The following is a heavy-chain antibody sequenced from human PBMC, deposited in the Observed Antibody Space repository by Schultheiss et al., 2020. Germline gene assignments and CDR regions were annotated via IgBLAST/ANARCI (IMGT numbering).Heavy chain of an antibody. CDR2: ISGSGGST. CDR1: GFTFSSYA. CDR3: AKVPRPYYYDSSGYFFPADI. D-gene: IGHD3-22*01. Sequence: GGSLRLSCAASGFTFSSYAMSWVRQAPGKGLEWVSAISGSGGSTYYADSVKGRFTISRDNSKNTLYLQMNSLRAEDTAVYYCAKVPRPYYYDSSGYFFPADIWGQGTMVTVSS. V-gene: IGHV3-23*01. J-gene: IGHJ3*02.